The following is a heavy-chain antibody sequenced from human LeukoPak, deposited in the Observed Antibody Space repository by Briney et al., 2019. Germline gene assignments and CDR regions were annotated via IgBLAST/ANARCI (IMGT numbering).Heavy chain of an antibody. CDR3: AKSGLASFDL. D-gene: IGHD2-21*01. CDR2: IYYSGGS. V-gene: IGHV4-59*01. CDR1: GGSINSDY. Sequence: SETLSLTCTVSGGSINSDYWGWIRQPPGKGLEWIGYIYYSGGSNYNPSLKSRVTISVDSSKNQFSLEVRSVTAADTAVYYCAKSGLASFDLWGQGTLVTVS. J-gene: IGHJ4*02.